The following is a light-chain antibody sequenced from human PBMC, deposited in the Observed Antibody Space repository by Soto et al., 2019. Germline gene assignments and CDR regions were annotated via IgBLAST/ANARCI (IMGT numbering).Light chain of an antibody. J-gene: IGKJ1*01. CDR2: SAS. Sequence: DIHFTESPSYLSASVGETVTITCRASQALSNYLAWYQQKPGKAPDLLIYSASNLQSGVPSRFRGSGSGTDFTFTISCLHPEDIATYYCQQAYSYPRTFGQGTKVDIK. V-gene: IGKV1-9*01. CDR1: QALSNY. CDR3: QQAYSYPRT.